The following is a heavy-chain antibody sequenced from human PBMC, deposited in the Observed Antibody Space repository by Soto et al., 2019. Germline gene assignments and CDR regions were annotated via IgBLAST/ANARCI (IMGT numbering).Heavy chain of an antibody. CDR2: IYWDDDK. CDR1: GFSLTTSEVG. CDR3: AHRRRQGLSGPWNFGYFDY. J-gene: IGHJ4*02. Sequence: KESGPMLVNPTQTLTLTCTFSGFSLTTSEVGVGWIRQPPGKALEWVALIYWDDDKRYNPSLRTRLSITKDTSENHVVLTLTNMDPVDAGTYYCAHRRRQGLSGPWNFGYFDYWGQGSLVTVSS. D-gene: IGHD1-1*01. V-gene: IGHV2-5*02.